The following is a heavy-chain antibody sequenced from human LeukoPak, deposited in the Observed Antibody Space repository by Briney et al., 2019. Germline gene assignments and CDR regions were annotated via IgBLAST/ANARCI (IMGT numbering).Heavy chain of an antibody. J-gene: IGHJ2*01. V-gene: IGHV3-43*01. Sequence: GGSLRLSCTASGFTFDDYTMHWVRQAPGKGLEWVSLISWDGSSRYYADSVKGRFTISRDNSKNSLYLQMNSLRTEDTALYYCARDNEAWYFDLWGRGTPVTVSS. CDR3: ARDNEAWYFDL. CDR1: GFTFDDYT. CDR2: ISWDGSSR.